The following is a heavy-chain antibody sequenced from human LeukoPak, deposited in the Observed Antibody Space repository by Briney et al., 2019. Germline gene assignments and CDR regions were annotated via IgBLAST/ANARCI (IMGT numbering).Heavy chain of an antibody. CDR3: ARSETPYSSGPQYNWFDP. CDR1: GFTFSSYA. D-gene: IGHD6-19*01. J-gene: IGHJ5*02. CDR2: ISYDGSNK. V-gene: IGHV3-30*04. Sequence: GGSLRLSCAASGFTFSSYAMHWVRQAPGKGLEWVAVISYDGSNKYYADSVKGRFTISRDNSKNTLSLQMNSLRAEDTAVYYCARSETPYSSGPQYNWFDPWGQGTLVTVSS.